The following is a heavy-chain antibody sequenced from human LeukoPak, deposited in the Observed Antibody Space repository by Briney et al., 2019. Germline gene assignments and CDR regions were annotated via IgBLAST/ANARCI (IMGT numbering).Heavy chain of an antibody. CDR2: IYYSGSS. D-gene: IGHD6-19*01. V-gene: IGHV4-59*01. J-gene: IGHJ4*02. CDR3: AREGVSSGWYPFDY. CDR1: GGSISGYH. Sequence: SETLSLTCNVSGGSISGYHWSWIRQPPGKGLEWLGYIYYSGSSNYNPSLKSRVTISVDTSKNQFSLKLSSVTAADTAVYYCAREGVSSGWYPFDYWGQGTLVTVSS.